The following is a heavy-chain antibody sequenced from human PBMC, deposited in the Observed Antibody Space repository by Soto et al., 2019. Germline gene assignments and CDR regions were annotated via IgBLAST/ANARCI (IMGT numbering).Heavy chain of an antibody. J-gene: IGHJ4*02. CDR3: ARRGHCSNPDCYLKDY. CDR2: IKHDGSEK. Sequence: EVQLVESGGDLVQPGGSLRLSCAASGFTFSTYWMSWVRQAQGKGLEWGANIKHDGSEKYYVDSVKGRFTISRDTAKNSLYLQMNSLRAEDTAVYYCARRGHCSNPDCYLKDYWGQGTLVTVSS. V-gene: IGHV3-7*01. D-gene: IGHD2-2*01. CDR1: GFTFSTYW.